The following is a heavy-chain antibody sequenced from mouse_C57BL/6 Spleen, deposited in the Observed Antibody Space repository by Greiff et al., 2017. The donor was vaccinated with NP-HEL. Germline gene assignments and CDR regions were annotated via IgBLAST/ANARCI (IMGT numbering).Heavy chain of an antibody. CDR1: GFNITDYY. V-gene: IGHV14-1*01. J-gene: IGHJ2*01. CDR2: IDPEDGDT. D-gene: IGHD3-2*02. Sequence: VQLQQSGAELVRPGASVKLSCTASGFNITDYYMHWVKQRPEQGLEWIGRIDPEDGDTEYAPKFQGKATMTADTSSNTAYLQRSSLTAEDTAVYYCTTLVSSGVDYWGQGTTLTVSS. CDR3: TTLVSSGVDY.